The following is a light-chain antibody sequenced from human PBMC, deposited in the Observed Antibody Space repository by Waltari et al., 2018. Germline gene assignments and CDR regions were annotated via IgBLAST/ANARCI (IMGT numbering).Light chain of an antibody. J-gene: IGLJ2*01. CDR3: QSADSSGSVV. CDR2: KDS. Sequence: SFELTQPPSVSVSPGQTARITSSGDAFRRQYAHWYQQKPGQAPVKVIYKDSERPSGIPERFSGSSSGTTVTLTISGVQAEDEADYYCQSADSSGSVVFGGGTKLTVL. V-gene: IGLV3-25*03. CDR1: AFRRQY.